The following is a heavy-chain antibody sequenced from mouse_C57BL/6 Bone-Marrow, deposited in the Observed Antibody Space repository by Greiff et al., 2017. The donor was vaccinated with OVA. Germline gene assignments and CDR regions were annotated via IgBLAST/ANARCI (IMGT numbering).Heavy chain of an antibody. CDR3: ARRTQLGDYAMDY. Sequence: QVTLKECGPGILQSSQTLSLTCSFSGFSLSTSGMGVSWIRQPSGKGLEWLAHIYWDDDKRYNPSLKSRLTISKDTSRNQVFLKITSVDTADTATYYCARRTQLGDYAMDYWGQGTSVTVSS. V-gene: IGHV8-12*01. J-gene: IGHJ4*01. CDR1: GFSLSTSGMG. CDR2: IYWDDDK. D-gene: IGHD4-1*02.